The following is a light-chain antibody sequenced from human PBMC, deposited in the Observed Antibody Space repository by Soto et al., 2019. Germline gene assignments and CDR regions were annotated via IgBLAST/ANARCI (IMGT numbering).Light chain of an antibody. CDR2: GAS. CDR3: WQSATSPRT. CDR1: QTVGNNY. J-gene: IGKJ1*01. Sequence: EIVLTQSPGTLSLSPGERATLSCRASQTVGNNYLVWYQQKPGQAPRLLIYGASSRATVIPGRFSGSGSGTDFTLTISRLEPDDFAVYYYWQSATSPRTFSQGTKVEIK. V-gene: IGKV3-20*01.